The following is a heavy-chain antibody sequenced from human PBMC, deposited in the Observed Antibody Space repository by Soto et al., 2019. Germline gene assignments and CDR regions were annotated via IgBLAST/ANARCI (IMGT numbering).Heavy chain of an antibody. Sequence: EVQLVESGGGLVKPGGSLRLSCAASGFTFSSYSMNWVRQAPGKGLEWVSSISSSSSYIYYADSVKGRFTISRDNAKNSLYLQMNSLRAEDTAVYYCARGNGMGYYYYYGMDVWGQGTTVTVSS. CDR1: GFTFSSYS. D-gene: IGHD1-20*01. J-gene: IGHJ6*02. V-gene: IGHV3-21*01. CDR2: ISSSSSYI. CDR3: ARGNGMGYYYYYGMDV.